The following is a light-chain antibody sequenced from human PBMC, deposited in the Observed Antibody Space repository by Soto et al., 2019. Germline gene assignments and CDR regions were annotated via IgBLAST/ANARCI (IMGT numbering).Light chain of an antibody. CDR2: GNS. CDR1: SSNIGAGYD. J-gene: IGLJ1*01. CDR3: QSYDSGLRGYV. Sequence: QSVLTQPPSVSGAPGQRVTISCTGSSSNIGAGYDVHWYQQLPGTAPKLLIYGNSNRPSGVPDRFSSSKSGTSASLAITGLQAEDEADYYCQSYDSGLRGYVFGTGTKVTVL. V-gene: IGLV1-40*01.